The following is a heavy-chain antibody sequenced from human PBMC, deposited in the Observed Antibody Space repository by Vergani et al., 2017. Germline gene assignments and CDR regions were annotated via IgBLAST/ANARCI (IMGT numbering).Heavy chain of an antibody. CDR3: AREVGATFLDY. D-gene: IGHD1-26*01. Sequence: QVQLQESGPRLVKPSETLSLTCTVSGGSISSYYWSWIRQPPGKGLEWIGYIYYSGSTNYNPSLKSRVTISVDAPKNQFSLKLSSVTAADTAVYYCAREVGATFLDYWGQGTLVTVSS. J-gene: IGHJ4*02. CDR2: IYYSGST. V-gene: IGHV4-59*01. CDR1: GGSISSYY.